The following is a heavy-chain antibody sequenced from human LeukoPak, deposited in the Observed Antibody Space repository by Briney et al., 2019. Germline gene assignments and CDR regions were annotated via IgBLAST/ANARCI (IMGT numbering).Heavy chain of an antibody. Sequence: ASVKVSCRTSGYTSTSYGISWVRQAPGQGLEWMGWISTNNGDTNYAQKLHGRVTMTTDTSTSTAYMELRSLRSDDTAVYYCARDANTPMAYYHYGMDVWGQGTTFTVSS. CDR2: ISTNNGDT. D-gene: IGHD5-18*01. CDR1: GYTSTSYG. V-gene: IGHV1-18*01. J-gene: IGHJ6*02. CDR3: ARDANTPMAYYHYGMDV.